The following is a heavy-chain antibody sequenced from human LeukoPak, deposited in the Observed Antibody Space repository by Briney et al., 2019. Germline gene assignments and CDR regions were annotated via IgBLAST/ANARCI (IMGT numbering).Heavy chain of an antibody. Sequence: EASVKVSCKVSGYTLTELSMHWVRQAPGKGLEWMGGFDPEDGETIYAQKFQGRVTMTEDTSTDTAYMELSSLRSEDTTVYYCARYSSGWYYFDYWGQGTLVTVSS. CDR1: GYTLTELS. D-gene: IGHD6-19*01. CDR2: FDPEDGET. V-gene: IGHV1-24*01. J-gene: IGHJ4*02. CDR3: ARYSSGWYYFDY.